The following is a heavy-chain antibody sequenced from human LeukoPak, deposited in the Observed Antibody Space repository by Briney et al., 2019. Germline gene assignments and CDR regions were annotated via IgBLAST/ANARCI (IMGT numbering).Heavy chain of an antibody. D-gene: IGHD2-15*01. CDR3: ARDRSCTGGSCYMDV. Sequence: GGSLRLSCAASGFTFSTYAMSWVRQAPGKGLEWVSGISGSGDNTNYADSVKGRFTISRDNSKNTLSLRMSSLRVEDTAVYYCARDRSCTGGSCYMDVWAEGPRSPSP. J-gene: IGHJ6*03. CDR2: ISGSGDNT. CDR1: GFTFSTYA. V-gene: IGHV3-23*01.